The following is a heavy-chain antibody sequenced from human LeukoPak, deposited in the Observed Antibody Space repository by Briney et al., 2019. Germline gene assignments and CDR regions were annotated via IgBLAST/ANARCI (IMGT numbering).Heavy chain of an antibody. CDR1: AFTFNSYG. V-gene: IGHV3-33*01. J-gene: IGHJ4*02. CDR2: IWYDGNNK. Sequence: GGSLRHSCAASAFTFNSYGIHWGRQDPGKGLEGVAVIWYDGNNKYYADSVKGRFTISRDSSKNTMYLQMNSLRAEDTAVYYCAREHTTVTSLLDYWGQGTLVTVSS. CDR3: AREHTTVTSLLDY. D-gene: IGHD4-17*01.